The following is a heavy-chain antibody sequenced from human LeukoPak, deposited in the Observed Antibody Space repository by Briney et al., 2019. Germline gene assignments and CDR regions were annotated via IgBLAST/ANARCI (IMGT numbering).Heavy chain of an antibody. CDR3: ARGYDFWSGYTPLDY. D-gene: IGHD3-3*01. J-gene: IGHJ4*02. CDR1: GGSISSYY. V-gene: IGHV4-59*01. CDR2: IYYSGST. Sequence: PSETLPLTCTVSGGSISSYYWSWIRQPPGKGLEWIGYIYYSGSTNYNPSFKSRVTISIDTSKNQFSLKLSSVTVADTAVYYCARGYDFWSGYTPLDYWGQGTLVTVSS.